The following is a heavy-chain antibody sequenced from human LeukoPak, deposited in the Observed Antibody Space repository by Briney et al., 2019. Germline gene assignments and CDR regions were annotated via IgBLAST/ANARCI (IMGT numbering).Heavy chain of an antibody. CDR1: GGSFSGYY. J-gene: IGHJ2*01. V-gene: IGHV4-34*01. CDR3: ARHSLSRQHIVVVTAVHWYFDL. Sequence: PSETLSLTCAVYGGSFSGYYWSWIRQPPGKGLEWIGEINHSGSTNYNPSLKSRVTISVDTSKNQFSLELNSVTAADTAVYYCARHSLSRQHIVVVTAVHWYFDLWGRGTLVTVSS. D-gene: IGHD2-21*02. CDR2: INHSGST.